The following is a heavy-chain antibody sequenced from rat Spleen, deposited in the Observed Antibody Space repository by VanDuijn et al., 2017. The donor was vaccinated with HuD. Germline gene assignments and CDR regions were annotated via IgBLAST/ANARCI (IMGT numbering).Heavy chain of an antibody. CDR1: GFTFNNYG. CDR3: ASLMYTPDYLGVMDV. CDR2: INTGGGST. D-gene: IGHD1-6*01. J-gene: IGHJ4*01. V-gene: IGHV5S13*01. Sequence: EVQLVESGGGLVQPGRSLKLSCAASGFTFNNYGMAWVRQAPTKGLEWVAYINTGGGSTYYRDSVKGRFTISTDNAKSTLSLQMDSLRSEDTATYYCASLMYTPDYLGVMDVWGQGASVTVSS.